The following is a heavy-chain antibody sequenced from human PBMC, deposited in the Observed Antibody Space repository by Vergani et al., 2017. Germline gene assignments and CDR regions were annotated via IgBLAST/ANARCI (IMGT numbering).Heavy chain of an antibody. J-gene: IGHJ4*02. CDR1: GFTFSSYA. CDR3: ATPGAVVRGVIITHFDY. CDR2: ISDDGSNK. V-gene: IGHV3-30*01. Sequence: QVQLVESGGGVVQPGRSLRLSCAASGFTFSSYAMHWVRQAPGKGLEWVAVISDDGSNKYYADSVKGRFTISRDNSKNTLYLQMNSLRAEDTAVYYCATPGAVVRGVIITHFDYWGQGTLVTVSS. D-gene: IGHD3-10*01.